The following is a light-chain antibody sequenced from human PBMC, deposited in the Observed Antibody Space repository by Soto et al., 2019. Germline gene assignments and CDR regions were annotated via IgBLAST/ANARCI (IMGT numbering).Light chain of an antibody. Sequence: EIVLTQSPGTLSLSPGERATLSCRASQSVGFTFITWYQQIPDQAPRLLIYAASSRASGIPDRFSGSGSGTDFTLTISRLEPEDFAVYYCHQYGNSPPTFGGGTKVEIK. V-gene: IGKV3-20*01. J-gene: IGKJ4*01. CDR1: QSVGFTF. CDR2: AAS. CDR3: HQYGNSPPT.